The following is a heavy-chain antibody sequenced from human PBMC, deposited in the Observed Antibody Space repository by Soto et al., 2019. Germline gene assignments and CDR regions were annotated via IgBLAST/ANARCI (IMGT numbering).Heavy chain of an antibody. J-gene: IGHJ6*02. V-gene: IGHV1-69*13. D-gene: IGHD6-13*01. CDR3: ASQGSWPEPTYLSYYGMDG. CDR1: GGTFSSYA. CDR2: IIPIFGTA. Sequence: SVKVSCKASGGTFSSYAISWVRQAPGQGLEWMGGIIPIFGTANYAQKFQGRVTITADESTSTAYMELSSLRSEDTAVDYCASQGSWPEPTYLSYYGMDGWGQGTTVTVSS.